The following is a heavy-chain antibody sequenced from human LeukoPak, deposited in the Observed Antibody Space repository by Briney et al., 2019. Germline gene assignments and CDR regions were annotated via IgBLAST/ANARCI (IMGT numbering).Heavy chain of an antibody. J-gene: IGHJ4*02. CDR2: IKQDGTGK. V-gene: IGHV3-7*03. CDR1: GFTFSSYW. D-gene: IGHD6-13*01. Sequence: GGSLRLSCAASGFTFSSYWMSWVRQAPGKGLEWVANIKQDGTGKYYVDSVKGRFTISRDNSKSTLSLHMNSLRAEDTALYYCAKWFLPIAPAGTEVFWGQGTLVTVSS. CDR3: AKWFLPIAPAGTEVF.